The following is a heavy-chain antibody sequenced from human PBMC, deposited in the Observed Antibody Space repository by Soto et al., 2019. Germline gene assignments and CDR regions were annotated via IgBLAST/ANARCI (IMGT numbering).Heavy chain of an antibody. CDR2: INHSGST. J-gene: IGHJ4*02. CDR1: GGSFSGYY. D-gene: IGHD6-13*01. Sequence: SETLSLTCAVYGGSFSGYYWSWVRQPPGKGLEWIGEINHSGSTNYNPSLKSRVTISVDTSKNQFSLKLSSVTAADTAVYYCARGPAAGRGRYFDYWGQGTLVTVSS. V-gene: IGHV4-34*01. CDR3: ARGPAAGRGRYFDY.